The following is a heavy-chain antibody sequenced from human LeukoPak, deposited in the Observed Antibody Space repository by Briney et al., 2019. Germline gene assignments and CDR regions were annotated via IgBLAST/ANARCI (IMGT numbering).Heavy chain of an antibody. J-gene: IGHJ5*02. Sequence: SETLSLTCAVYGASFSGYYWSWIRQPPGKGLEWIGEINHSGSTNYNPSLKSRVTISVDTSKNQFSLKLSSVTAADTAVYYCARYLYYDFWSGYLNWFDPWGQGTLVTVSS. CDR3: ARYLYYDFWSGYLNWFDP. CDR2: INHSGST. V-gene: IGHV4-34*01. CDR1: GASFSGYY. D-gene: IGHD3-3*01.